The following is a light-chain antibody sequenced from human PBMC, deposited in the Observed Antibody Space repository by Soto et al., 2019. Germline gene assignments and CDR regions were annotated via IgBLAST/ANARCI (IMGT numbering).Light chain of an antibody. J-gene: IGKJ2*01. CDR3: QQYNNWPYT. Sequence: EIVMTQSPATLSVSPGERATLSCRASQSVSRNLAWYQQKPGHAPRLLIYGASTRATGIPARFSGSGSGTEFTLTISSLQSEDFAVYYCQQYNNWPYTFGQGTKLEIK. V-gene: IGKV3-15*01. CDR1: QSVSRN. CDR2: GAS.